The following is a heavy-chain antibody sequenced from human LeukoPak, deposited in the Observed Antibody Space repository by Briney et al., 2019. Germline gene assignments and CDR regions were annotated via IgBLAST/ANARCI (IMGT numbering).Heavy chain of an antibody. D-gene: IGHD6-13*01. V-gene: IGHV3-9*01. Sequence: PGGSLRLSCAASGFTFDDYAMPWVRRAPGKGLEWVSGISWNSGSIGYADSVKGRFTISRDNAKNSLYLQMNSLRAEDTALYYCAKDRTRLNPGIAGFPYYFDYWGQGTLVTVSS. CDR2: ISWNSGSI. J-gene: IGHJ4*02. CDR3: AKDRTRLNPGIAGFPYYFDY. CDR1: GFTFDDYA.